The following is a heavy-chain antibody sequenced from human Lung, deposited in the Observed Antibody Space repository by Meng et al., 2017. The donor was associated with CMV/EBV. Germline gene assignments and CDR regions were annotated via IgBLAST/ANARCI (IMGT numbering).Heavy chain of an antibody. CDR2: INTHGSDT. V-gene: IGHV3-74*01. Sequence: CAASGFTFSRYWLHWVRRAPGKGLVWVSRINTHGSDTDYANSVKGRFTISRDNAKNTLFLQVNSLRAEDTAVYYCARDGNYGAYDYWGQGTLVTVSS. D-gene: IGHD4-17*01. CDR1: GFTFSRYW. CDR3: ARDGNYGAYDY. J-gene: IGHJ4*02.